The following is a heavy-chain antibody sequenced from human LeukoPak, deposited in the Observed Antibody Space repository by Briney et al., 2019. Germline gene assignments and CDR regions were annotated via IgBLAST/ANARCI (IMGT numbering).Heavy chain of an antibody. J-gene: IGHJ4*02. D-gene: IGHD1-7*01. Sequence: SPGSLCLSCPLFRLIFRTIWMQWVRPAHGKGLMWDSRINGEGTTIDYADSVQGQFTVSRDYAKNTLFLQMNNLRTEDTALYFCATARNFRFEYWGQGALVIVSA. CDR2: INGEGTTI. CDR3: ATARNFRFEY. V-gene: IGHV3-74*01. CDR1: RLIFRTIW.